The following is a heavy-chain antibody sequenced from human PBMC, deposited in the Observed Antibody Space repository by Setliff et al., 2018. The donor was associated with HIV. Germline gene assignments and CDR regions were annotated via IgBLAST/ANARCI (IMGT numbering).Heavy chain of an antibody. CDR2: ISAYNGNT. Sequence: GASVKVSCKASGYTFTSYYIHWVRQAPGQGLEWMGWISAYNGNTNYAQKLQGRVTMTTDTSTSTAYMELRSLRSDDTAVYYCARDIDGVVGATTIRFDIWGQGTMVTVSS. V-gene: IGHV1-18*04. CDR1: GYTFTSYY. D-gene: IGHD1-26*01. J-gene: IGHJ3*02. CDR3: ARDIDGVVGATTIRFDI.